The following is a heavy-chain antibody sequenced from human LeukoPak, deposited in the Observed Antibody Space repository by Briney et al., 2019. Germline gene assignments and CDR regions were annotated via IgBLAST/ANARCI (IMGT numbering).Heavy chain of an antibody. J-gene: IGHJ5*02. D-gene: IGHD2-21*02. CDR2: IYTSGST. CDR1: GGSISSYY. Sequence: SETLSLTCTVSGGSISSYYWSWIRQPAGKGLEWIGRIYTSGSTNYNPSLKSRVTMSVDTSKNQFSLKLSSVTAADTAVYYCARGLLCGGDCYTANWFDPWGQGTLVTVSS. V-gene: IGHV4-4*07. CDR3: ARGLLCGGDCYTANWFDP.